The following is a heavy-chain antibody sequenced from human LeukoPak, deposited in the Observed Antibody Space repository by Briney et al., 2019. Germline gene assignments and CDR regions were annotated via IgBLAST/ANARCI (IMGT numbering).Heavy chain of an antibody. V-gene: IGHV4-39*07. J-gene: IGHJ4*02. Sequence: SETLSLTCTVSGDSISSSYYWAWIRQPPGKGLEWIGSIYYSGSTYYNPSLKSRVTISVDTSKNQFSLKLSSVTAADTAVYYCARDSWSSSGVAYWGQGTLVTVSS. D-gene: IGHD3-10*01. CDR3: ARDSWSSSGVAY. CDR2: IYYSGST. CDR1: GDSISSSYY.